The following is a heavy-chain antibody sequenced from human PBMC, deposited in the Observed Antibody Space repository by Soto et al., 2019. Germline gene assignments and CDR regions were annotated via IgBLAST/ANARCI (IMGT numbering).Heavy chain of an antibody. J-gene: IGHJ4*02. Sequence: TSETLSLTCTVSGGSISSYYWSWIRQPPGKGLEWIGYIYYSGSTNYNPSLKSRVTISVDTSKNQFSLKLSSVTAAGTAVYYCARPRYCSSTSCFRFDYWGQGTLVTAPQ. CDR1: GGSISSYY. CDR3: ARPRYCSSTSCFRFDY. CDR2: IYYSGST. D-gene: IGHD2-2*01. V-gene: IGHV4-59*08.